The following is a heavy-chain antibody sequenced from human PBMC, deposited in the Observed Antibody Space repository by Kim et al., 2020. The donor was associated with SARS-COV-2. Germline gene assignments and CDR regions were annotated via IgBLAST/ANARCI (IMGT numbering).Heavy chain of an antibody. CDR2: ISWNSGSI. CDR3: AKGRLLWFGESVAFDI. V-gene: IGHV3-9*01. CDR1: GFTFGDYA. J-gene: IGHJ3*02. Sequence: GGSLRLSCAASGFTFGDYAMHWVRQAPGKGLEWVSGISWNSGSIGYADSVKGRFTISRDNAKNSLYLQMNSLRAEDTALYYCAKGRLLWFGESVAFDIWGQGTMVTVSS. D-gene: IGHD3-10*01.